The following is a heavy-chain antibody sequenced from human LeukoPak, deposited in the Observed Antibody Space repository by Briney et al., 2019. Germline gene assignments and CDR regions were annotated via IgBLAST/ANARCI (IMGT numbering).Heavy chain of an antibody. CDR2: INSAGIST. CDR3: ARDIAAAVDY. CDR1: GFTFSSYW. Sequence: GGSLRLSCTASGFTFSSYWMHWVRQAPGKGLVWVSRINSAGISTNYADSVKGRFTISRDNAKNTLYLQMNGLRAEDTAIYYCARDIAAAVDYWGQGTLVTVSS. V-gene: IGHV3-74*01. J-gene: IGHJ4*02. D-gene: IGHD6-13*01.